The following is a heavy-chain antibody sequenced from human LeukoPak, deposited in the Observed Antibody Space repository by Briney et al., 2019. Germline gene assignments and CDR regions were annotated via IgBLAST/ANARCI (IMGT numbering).Heavy chain of an antibody. CDR1: GFTFSSYW. Sequence: GGSLRLSCAASGFTFSSYWMSWVRQAPGKGLEWVANIKQDGSEKYYVDSVKGRFTISRDNAKNSLYLQMNSLRAEDTAMYYCATPLDYHDNSGFHQGGDWGQGTLVTVSS. V-gene: IGHV3-7*03. J-gene: IGHJ4*02. D-gene: IGHD3-22*01. CDR3: ATPLDYHDNSGFHQGGD. CDR2: IKQDGSEK.